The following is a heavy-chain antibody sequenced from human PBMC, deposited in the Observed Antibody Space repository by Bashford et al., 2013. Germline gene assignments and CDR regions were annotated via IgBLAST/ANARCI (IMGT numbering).Heavy chain of an antibody. Sequence: GESLKISCKGSGYSFTSYWITWVRQMPGKGLEWMGRIDPSDSYTNYSPSFQGHVTISADKSISTAYLQWSSLKASDTAMYYCARSEVATITYLDYWGQGTLVTVSS. CDR3: ARSEVATITYLDY. D-gene: IGHD5-24*01. CDR2: IDPSDSYT. J-gene: IGHJ4*02. V-gene: IGHV5-10-1*01. CDR1: GYSFTSYW.